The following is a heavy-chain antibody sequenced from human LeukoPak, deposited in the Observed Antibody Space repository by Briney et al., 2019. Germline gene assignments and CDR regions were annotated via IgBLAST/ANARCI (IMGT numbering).Heavy chain of an antibody. Sequence: PSQTLSLTCTVSGGSISSGGYYWSWIRQPPGKGLEWIGYIYHSGSTYYNPSLKSRVTISVDRSKNQFSLKLSSVTAADTAVYYCARPHHAFVAPGAFDIWGQGTMVTVSS. D-gene: IGHD1-1*01. CDR2: IYHSGST. CDR1: GGSISSGGYY. J-gene: IGHJ3*02. V-gene: IGHV4-30-2*01. CDR3: ARPHHAFVAPGAFDI.